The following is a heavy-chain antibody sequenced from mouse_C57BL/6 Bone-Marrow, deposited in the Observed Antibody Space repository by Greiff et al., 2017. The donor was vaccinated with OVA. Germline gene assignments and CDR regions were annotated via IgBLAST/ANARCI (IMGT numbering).Heavy chain of an antibody. Sequence: EVQLVESGGDLVKPGGSLKLSCAASGFTFSSYGMSWVRQTPDKRLAWVATISSGGSYTYYPDSVKGRFTISRDNAKNTLYLQMSSLKSEDTAMYYCARPFTTVVEGFAYWGQGTLVTVSA. V-gene: IGHV5-6*01. D-gene: IGHD1-1*01. CDR3: ARPFTTVVEGFAY. J-gene: IGHJ3*01. CDR2: ISSGGSYT. CDR1: GFTFSSYG.